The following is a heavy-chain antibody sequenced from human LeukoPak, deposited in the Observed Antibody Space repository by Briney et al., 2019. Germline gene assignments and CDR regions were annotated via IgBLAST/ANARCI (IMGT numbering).Heavy chain of an antibody. V-gene: IGHV1-2*02. Sequence: ASVKVSCKASGYTFTGYYMHWVRQAPGQGLEWMGCINPNSGGTHYAQKFLGRVTMTRDTSINTAYMDLSSLRSDDTAVYYCARGWGRVFNWFDPWGQGTLVTVSS. D-gene: IGHD1-26*01. CDR2: INPNSGGT. CDR3: ARGWGRVFNWFDP. J-gene: IGHJ5*02. CDR1: GYTFTGYY.